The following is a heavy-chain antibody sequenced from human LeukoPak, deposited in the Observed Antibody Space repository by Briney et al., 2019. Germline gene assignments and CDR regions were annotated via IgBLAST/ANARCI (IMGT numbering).Heavy chain of an antibody. CDR2: ISGSGGST. J-gene: IGHJ4*02. CDR3: AKRSTDY. Sequence: GGSLRLSCAASGFPFSDDWMSWVRQAPGKGLEWVSAISGSGGSTYYADSVKGRFTISRDNSKNTLFLQMNSLRAEDTAVYYCAKRSTDYWGQGTLVTVSS. V-gene: IGHV3-23*01. CDR1: GFPFSDDW.